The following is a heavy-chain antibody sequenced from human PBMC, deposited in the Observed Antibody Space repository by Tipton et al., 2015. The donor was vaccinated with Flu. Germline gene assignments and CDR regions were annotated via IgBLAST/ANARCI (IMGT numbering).Heavy chain of an antibody. CDR3: ARARLGTTTFFQH. J-gene: IGHJ1*01. CDR2: IYYSVST. V-gene: IGHV4-59*01. D-gene: IGHD3-16*01. CDR1: GGSISGYY. Sequence: LRLSCTVSGGSISGYYWSWIRQPPGKGLEYVGYIYYSVSTNYNPPLKSRVTISADTSKNQLSLKLNSVTAADTAVYYCARARLGTTTFFQHWGQGTQVTVSS.